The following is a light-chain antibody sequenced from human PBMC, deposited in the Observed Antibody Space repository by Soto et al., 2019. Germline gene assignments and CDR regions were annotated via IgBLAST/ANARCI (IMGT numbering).Light chain of an antibody. V-gene: IGKV1-17*01. CDR3: LQHSSYPLS. CDR2: ATS. CDR1: QGIRSD. J-gene: IGKJ2*01. Sequence: DIQMTQSPSSLSVGDRVILTCRASQGIRSDLAWYQQKPGKAPKRLIYATSRLQTGVPSRFSGHGSGTDFTLTFSSLQPEDFATYYCLQHSSYPLSFGQGTKLDIK.